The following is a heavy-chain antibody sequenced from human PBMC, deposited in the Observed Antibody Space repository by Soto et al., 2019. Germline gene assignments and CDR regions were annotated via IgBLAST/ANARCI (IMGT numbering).Heavy chain of an antibody. J-gene: IGHJ4*02. V-gene: IGHV3-30-3*01. CDR3: ARGVPDY. CDR2: ISYDGSNK. CDR1: GFTFSSYA. D-gene: IGHD1-1*01. Sequence: GGSLRLSCAASGFTFSSYAMHWVRQAPGKGLEWVAVISYDGSNKYYADSVKGRFTISRDNSKNTLYLQMNSLRAEDTAVYYCARGVPDYWGQGTLVTVSS.